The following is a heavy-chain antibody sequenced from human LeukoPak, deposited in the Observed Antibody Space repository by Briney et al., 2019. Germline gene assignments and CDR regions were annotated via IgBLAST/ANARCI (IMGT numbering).Heavy chain of an antibody. CDR3: ASGLGDAFDI. CDR1: GCTFSSYG. Sequence: RSGGSLRLSCAASGCTFSSYGMHWVRQAPGKGLEWVAVISYDGSNKYYADSVKGRFTISRDNSKNTLYLQMNSLRAEDTAVYYCASGLGDAFDIWGQGTMVTVSS. V-gene: IGHV3-30*03. CDR2: ISYDGSNK. J-gene: IGHJ3*02. D-gene: IGHD2-2*03.